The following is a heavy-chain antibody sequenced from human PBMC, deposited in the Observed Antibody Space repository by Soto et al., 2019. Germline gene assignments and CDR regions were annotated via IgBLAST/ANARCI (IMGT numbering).Heavy chain of an antibody. Sequence: QITLKESGRTLVKPTQTLTLTCTFSGFSLSTSGVGVGWIRQPPGKDLEWLALIYWEGVKRSSPSLKSRLTVTKDTSNHQVLPRMSNIDPVDTATYYCAHLARYYDFDWFAPWGQGILVTVSS. V-gene: IGHV2-5*02. CDR1: GFSLSTSGVG. CDR2: IYWEGVK. D-gene: IGHD3-10*01. CDR3: AHLARYYDFDWFAP. J-gene: IGHJ5*02.